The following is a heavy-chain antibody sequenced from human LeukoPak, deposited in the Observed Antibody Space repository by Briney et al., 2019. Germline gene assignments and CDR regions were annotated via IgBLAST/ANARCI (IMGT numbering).Heavy chain of an antibody. CDR3: ARRIGYSSGHSAVYYFDY. Sequence: QPGGSLRLSCAASGFTFSTYWMHWVRQAPGKGLVWVSLINSGGDDTRYADSVKGRFTISRDNAKNTLYLQVNSLRAEDTAVYYCARRIGYSSGHSAVYYFDYWGQGTLVTVSS. J-gene: IGHJ4*02. CDR2: INSGGDDT. V-gene: IGHV3-74*01. CDR1: GFTFSTYW. D-gene: IGHD6-19*01.